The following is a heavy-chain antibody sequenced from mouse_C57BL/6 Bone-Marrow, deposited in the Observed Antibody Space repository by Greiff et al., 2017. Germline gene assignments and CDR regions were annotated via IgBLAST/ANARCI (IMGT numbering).Heavy chain of an antibody. Sequence: VQLQQPGAELVKPGASVKLSCKASGYTFTSYWMHWVKQRPGQGLEWIGMIHPNSGSTNYNEKFKSKATLTVDKASSPAYMQLSSLTSEDSAVYYCARGDYGSSSWYFDVWGTGTTVTVTS. CDR2: IHPNSGST. V-gene: IGHV1-64*01. CDR1: GYTFTSYW. J-gene: IGHJ1*03. D-gene: IGHD1-1*01. CDR3: ARGDYGSSSWYFDV.